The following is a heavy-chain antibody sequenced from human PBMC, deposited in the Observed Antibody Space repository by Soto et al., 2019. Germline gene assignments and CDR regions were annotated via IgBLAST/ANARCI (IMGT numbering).Heavy chain of an antibody. CDR2: INAGNGNT. J-gene: IGHJ6*03. V-gene: IGHV1-3*01. CDR3: ARDIVVVPAPYYYYMAV. D-gene: IGHD2-2*01. CDR1: GYTFTSYA. Sequence: QVQLVQSGAEVKKPGASVKVSCKASGYTFTSYAMHWVRQAPGQRLEWMGWINAGNGNTKYSQKFQGRVTITRDTSASTAYMELSSLRSEYTAVYYCARDIVVVPAPYYYYMAVWGKGTTVTVSS.